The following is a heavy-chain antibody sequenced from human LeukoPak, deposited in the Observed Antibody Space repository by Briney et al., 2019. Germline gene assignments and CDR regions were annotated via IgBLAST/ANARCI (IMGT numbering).Heavy chain of an antibody. CDR2: IYYSGST. CDR1: GGSVSSGTYY. V-gene: IGHV4-61*01. D-gene: IGHD3-10*01. Sequence: PLETLSLTCTVSGGSVSSGTYYWSWIRQPPGEGLEWIGYIYYSGSTNYNPSLKSRVTISVDTSKNQFSLKLSSVTAADTAVYYCARVEWFGELSPFDIWGQGTMVIVSS. J-gene: IGHJ3*02. CDR3: ARVEWFGELSPFDI.